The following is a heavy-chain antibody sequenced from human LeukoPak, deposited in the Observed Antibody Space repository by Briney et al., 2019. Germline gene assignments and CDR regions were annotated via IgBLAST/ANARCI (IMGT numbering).Heavy chain of an antibody. J-gene: IGHJ4*02. Sequence: GGSLRLSCEASGFTLSTYWMSWVRQAPGGGLGWVANINPDGSGKRYVDSVKGRFTIARDNPDNSLSLQMHSLRAEDTAVYYCASWGAGGNSWGQGTLVTVSS. V-gene: IGHV3-7*01. D-gene: IGHD3-16*01. CDR2: INPDGSGK. CDR1: GFTLSTYW. CDR3: ASWGAGGNS.